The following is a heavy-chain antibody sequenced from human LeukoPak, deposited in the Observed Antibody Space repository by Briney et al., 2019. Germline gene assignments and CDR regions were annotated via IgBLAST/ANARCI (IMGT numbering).Heavy chain of an antibody. V-gene: IGHV3-7*01. CDR1: GFTFSTSW. CDR3: ARDLSYFDY. J-gene: IGHJ4*02. Sequence: GGSLRLSCVASGFTFSTSWMTWVRQAPGKGLEWVANIRQDGSSKYYVDSVKGRFTISRDNAKNSLYLQMNSLRVEDTAVYYCARDLSYFDYWGQGILVTVSS. CDR2: IRQDGSSK.